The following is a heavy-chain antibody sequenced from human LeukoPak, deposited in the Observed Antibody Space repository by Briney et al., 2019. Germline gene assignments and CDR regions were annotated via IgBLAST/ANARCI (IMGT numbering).Heavy chain of an antibody. D-gene: IGHD2-8*01. CDR3: AKDRCSNGIGCLYYYMDV. J-gene: IGHJ6*03. Sequence: GGSLRLSCAASGFTFSSYEMNWVRPAPGKGLEWVSAINGSGGSTYYADSVKGRFTISRDNSKNTLYLQMNSLRAEDTAVYYCAKDRCSNGIGCLYYYMDVWGKGTTVTISS. CDR1: GFTFSSYE. CDR2: INGSGGST. V-gene: IGHV3-23*01.